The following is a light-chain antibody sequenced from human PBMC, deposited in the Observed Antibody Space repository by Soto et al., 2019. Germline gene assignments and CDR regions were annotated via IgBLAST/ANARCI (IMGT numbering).Light chain of an antibody. V-gene: IGKV3-11*01. CDR1: QSVSSY. CDR2: DAS. CDR3: QQRSNWPPLT. Sequence: IVFTQSPATPSLSPGERATLSRRASQSVSSYLAWYQQKPGQAPRPLIYDASNRATGIPARFSGSGSGTDFTLTISSLEPEDFAVYYCQQRSNWPPLTFGGGTKVDIK. J-gene: IGKJ4*01.